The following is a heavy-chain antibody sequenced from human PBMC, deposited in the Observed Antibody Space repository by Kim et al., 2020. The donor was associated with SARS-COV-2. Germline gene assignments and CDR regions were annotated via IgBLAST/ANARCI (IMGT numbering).Heavy chain of an antibody. CDR2: ISSSSSYI. V-gene: IGHV3-21*01. Sequence: GGSLRLSCAASGFTFSSYSMNWVRQAPGKGLEWVSSISSSSSYIYYADSVKGRFTISRDNAKNSLYLQMNSLRAEDTAVYYCARDPVAAAGKRPLDYWGQGTLVTVSS. D-gene: IGHD6-13*01. CDR1: GFTFSSYS. CDR3: ARDPVAAAGKRPLDY. J-gene: IGHJ4*02.